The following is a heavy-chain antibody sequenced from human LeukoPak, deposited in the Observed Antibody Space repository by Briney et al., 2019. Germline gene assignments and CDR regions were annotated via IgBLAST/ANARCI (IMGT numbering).Heavy chain of an antibody. CDR3: ATDRPDYYDSSGGKVGLDY. CDR2: INPNSGGT. D-gene: IGHD3-22*01. CDR1: GYTFTGYY. V-gene: IGHV1-2*02. J-gene: IGHJ4*02. Sequence: GASVKVSCKASGYTFTGYYMHWVRQAPGQGLEWMGWINPNSGGTNYAQKFQGRVTMTEDTSTDTAYMELSSLRSEDTAVYYCATDRPDYYDSSGGKVGLDYWGQGTLVTVSS.